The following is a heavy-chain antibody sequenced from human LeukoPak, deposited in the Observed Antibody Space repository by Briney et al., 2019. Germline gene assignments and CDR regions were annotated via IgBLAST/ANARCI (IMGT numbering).Heavy chain of an antibody. CDR1: GFSLSTSGMC. Sequence: SGPTLVNPTQTLTLTCTFSGFSLSTSGMCVSWIRQPPGKALEWLARIDWDDDKYYSTSLKTRLTISKDTSKNQVVLTMTNMDPVDTATYYCARMITLSNGRYSSKTLDYWGQGTLVIVSS. D-gene: IGHD5-18*01. CDR2: IDWDDDK. J-gene: IGHJ4*02. CDR3: ARMITLSNGRYSSKTLDY. V-gene: IGHV2-70*11.